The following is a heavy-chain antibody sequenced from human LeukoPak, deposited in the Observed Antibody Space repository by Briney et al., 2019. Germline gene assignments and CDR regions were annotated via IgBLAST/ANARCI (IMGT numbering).Heavy chain of an antibody. Sequence: SETLSLTRAVYGGSFSGYNWSWIRQPPGKGLEWSGEINHSGSTNYNPSLKSRVTISVDTSKNQFSLKLSSVTAADTAVYYCARGRPGGSRSFDYWGQGTLVTVSS. V-gene: IGHV4-34*01. CDR3: ARGRPGGSRSFDY. CDR2: INHSGST. J-gene: IGHJ4*02. D-gene: IGHD6-13*01. CDR1: GGSFSGYN.